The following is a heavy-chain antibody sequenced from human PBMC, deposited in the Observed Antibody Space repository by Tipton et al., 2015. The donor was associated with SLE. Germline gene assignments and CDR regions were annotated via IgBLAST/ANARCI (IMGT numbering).Heavy chain of an antibody. Sequence: TLSLTCTVSGGSISSYDWSWIRQPPGKGLEWIGDIFYSGSTNYNPSPKSRVTISVDTSKNQFSLKLRSLIAADTAVYYCARHRAAAATFDYWGQGTLVTVSS. CDR2: IFYSGST. V-gene: IGHV4-59*08. D-gene: IGHD6-13*01. CDR3: ARHRAAAATFDY. J-gene: IGHJ4*02. CDR1: GGSISSYD.